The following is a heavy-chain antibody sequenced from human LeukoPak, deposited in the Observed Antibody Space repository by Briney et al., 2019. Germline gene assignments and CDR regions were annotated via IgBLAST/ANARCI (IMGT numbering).Heavy chain of an antibody. J-gene: IGHJ4*02. Sequence: ASVKVSCKASGYTFTGYYMDWVRQAPGQGLEWMGRINPNSGGTNYAQKFQGRVTMTRDTSISTAYMELSRLRSDDTAVYYCARGFVWGSYRVDYWGQGTLVTVSS. D-gene: IGHD3-16*02. V-gene: IGHV1-2*06. CDR1: GYTFTGYY. CDR3: ARGFVWGSYRVDY. CDR2: INPNSGGT.